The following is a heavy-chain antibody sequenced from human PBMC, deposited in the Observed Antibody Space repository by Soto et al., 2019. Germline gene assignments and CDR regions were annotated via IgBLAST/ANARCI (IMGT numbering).Heavy chain of an antibody. CDR3: ARDASGTTSFLAS. V-gene: IGHV3-33*08. D-gene: IGHD1-1*01. CDR1: GFTFSSYS. J-gene: IGHJ5*01. Sequence: GCLRLPCSASGFTFSSYSMHWVRQAPGKGLEWVSGIWLDGSERYYSDSVKGRFTISRDNSKNTLFLQMNSLRVEDTAVYFCARDASGTTSFLASWGQGTLVTVYS. CDR2: IWLDGSER.